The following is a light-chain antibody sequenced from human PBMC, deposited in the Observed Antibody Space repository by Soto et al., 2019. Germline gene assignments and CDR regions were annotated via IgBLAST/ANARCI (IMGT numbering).Light chain of an antibody. CDR3: ISYTTISTYV. J-gene: IGLJ1*01. V-gene: IGLV2-14*03. CDR2: DVS. Sequence: QSALTQPASVSGSPGQSIAISCTGTSSDVGSYNYVSWYQHHPGKAPKVMIYDVSSRPSGVSSRFSGSKSGNTASLTISGLQAEDEADYYCISYTTISTYVFGTGTKLTVL. CDR1: SSDVGSYNY.